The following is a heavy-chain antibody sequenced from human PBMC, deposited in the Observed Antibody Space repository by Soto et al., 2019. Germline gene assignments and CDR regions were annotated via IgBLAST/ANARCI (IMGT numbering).Heavy chain of an antibody. CDR1: GFTFSSYA. V-gene: IGHV3-30-3*01. Sequence: QVQLVESGGGVVQPGRSLRLSCAASGFTFSSYAMHWVRQAPGKGLEWVAVISYDGSNKYYADSVKGRFTISRDNSKNTLYLQMNSLRAEDTAVYYCTRGPGSEYYDFWSGRYWGQGTLVTVSS. CDR2: ISYDGSNK. J-gene: IGHJ4*02. CDR3: TRGPGSEYYDFWSGRY. D-gene: IGHD3-3*01.